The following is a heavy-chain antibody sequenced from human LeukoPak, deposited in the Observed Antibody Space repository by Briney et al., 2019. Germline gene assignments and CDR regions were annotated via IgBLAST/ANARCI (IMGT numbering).Heavy chain of an antibody. Sequence: PGGSLRLSCAASGFTFSSYWMSWVRQAPGRGLEWVANIKQDGSEKYYVDSVKGRFTISRDNAKNSLYLQMNSLRAEDTAIYYCGRDGVTSSVDYWGQGPLVTVSS. CDR1: GFTFSSYW. CDR2: IKQDGSEK. J-gene: IGHJ4*02. D-gene: IGHD2-21*02. V-gene: IGHV3-7*01. CDR3: GRDGVTSSVDY.